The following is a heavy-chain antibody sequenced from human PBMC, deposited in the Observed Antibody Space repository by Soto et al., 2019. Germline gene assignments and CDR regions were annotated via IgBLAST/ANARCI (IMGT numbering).Heavy chain of an antibody. Sequence: QVHLQESGPGLVKPSETLSLTCTVSGGAISTYYWTWIRQPAGKGLEWIGRIYSSGSTKYNPSLQSRVTMALDTSNNQCSLRLTSVTAADTAVYYCARGQRFSDWVDPWCQGTLVTVSS. J-gene: IGHJ5*02. D-gene: IGHD3-3*01. CDR3: ARGQRFSDWVDP. CDR1: GGAISTYY. CDR2: IYSSGST. V-gene: IGHV4-4*07.